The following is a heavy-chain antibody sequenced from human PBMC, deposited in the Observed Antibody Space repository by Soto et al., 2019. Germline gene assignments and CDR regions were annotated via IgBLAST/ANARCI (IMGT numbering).Heavy chain of an antibody. D-gene: IGHD2-15*01. Sequence: ASVKVSCKASGGTFRNYGIGWVRQAPGQGLEWMGGIIPVFGTTNYAQKFQGRVTITADESTSTAYIEVSSLRSEDTAMFYCGRYCSGGSCHTLDYYGMDVWGQGTTVTVSS. CDR3: GRYCSGGSCHTLDYYGMDV. CDR2: IIPVFGTT. V-gene: IGHV1-69*13. J-gene: IGHJ6*02. CDR1: GGTFRNYG.